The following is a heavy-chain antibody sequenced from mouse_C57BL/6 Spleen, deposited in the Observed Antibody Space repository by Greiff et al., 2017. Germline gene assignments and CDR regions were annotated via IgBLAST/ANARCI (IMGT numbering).Heavy chain of an antibody. J-gene: IGHJ4*01. CDR2: IGPGSGST. V-gene: IGHV1-77*01. Sequence: QVHVKQSGAELVKPGASVKISCKASGYTFTDYYINWVKQRPGQGLEWIGKIGPGSGSTYYNEKFKGKATLTADKSSSTAYMQLSSLTSEDSAVYFCAKSYYSNYYAMDYWGQGTSVTVSS. CDR1: GYTFTDYY. CDR3: AKSYYSNYYAMDY. D-gene: IGHD2-5*01.